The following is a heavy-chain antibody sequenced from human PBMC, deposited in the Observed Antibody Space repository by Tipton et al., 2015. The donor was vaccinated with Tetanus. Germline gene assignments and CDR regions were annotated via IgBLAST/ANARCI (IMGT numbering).Heavy chain of an antibody. CDR1: GGSFNGYY. CDR2: IHQTGTT. V-gene: IGHV4-34*01. J-gene: IGHJ1*01. Sequence: TLSLTCVVYGGSFNGYYWNWIRQSPGQGLEGIGEIHQTGTTNYNPSLKSRVSISLDMDKNQFYLRLTSVTAADTAMYYCARGPRRFFDHWGQGTRVTVSS. CDR3: ARGPRRFFDH.